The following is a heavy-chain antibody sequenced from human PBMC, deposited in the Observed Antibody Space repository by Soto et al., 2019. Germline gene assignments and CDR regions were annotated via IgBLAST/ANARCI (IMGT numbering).Heavy chain of an antibody. V-gene: IGHV1-69*12. CDR2: IIPIFGTA. D-gene: IGHD3-16*01. J-gene: IGHJ6*02. Sequence: QVQLVQSGAEVKKPGSSVKVSCMASGCTFRSYAISWVRQAPGQVLEWMGGIIPIFGTANYAQQFQGRVTITADESTSTAYMELSSLRSEDTAVYYCARGGLRWGAPYGIDVWGQGTTVTVSS. CDR1: GCTFRSYA. CDR3: ARGGLRWGAPYGIDV.